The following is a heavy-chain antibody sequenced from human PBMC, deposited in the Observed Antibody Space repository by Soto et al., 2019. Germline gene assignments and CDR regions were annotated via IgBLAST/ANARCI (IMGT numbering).Heavy chain of an antibody. CDR1: GGSISSYY. J-gene: IGHJ5*02. CDR3: ARDRLANWFDP. Sequence: SETLSLTCTVSGGSISSYYWSWIRQPPGKGLEWIGYIYYSGSTNYNPSLKSRVTISVDTSKNQFSLKLSSVTAADTAVYYCARDRLANWFDPWGQGTLVTVSS. D-gene: IGHD3-9*01. V-gene: IGHV4-59*01. CDR2: IYYSGST.